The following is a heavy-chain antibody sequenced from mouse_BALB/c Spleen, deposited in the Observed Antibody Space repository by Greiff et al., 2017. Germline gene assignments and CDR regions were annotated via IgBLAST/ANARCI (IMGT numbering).Heavy chain of an antibody. J-gene: IGHJ3*01. V-gene: IGHV3-8*02. CDR3: ARYGYDPLFAY. D-gene: IGHD1-2*01. CDR2: ISYSGST. CDR1: GDSITSCY. Sequence: EVNVVESGPSLVKPSQTLSLTCSVSGDSITSCYWNWIRKFPGNKLEYMGYISYSGSTYYNPSLKSRISITRDTSKNQSYLQLNSVTTEDTATYYCARYGYDPLFAYWGQGTLVTVSA.